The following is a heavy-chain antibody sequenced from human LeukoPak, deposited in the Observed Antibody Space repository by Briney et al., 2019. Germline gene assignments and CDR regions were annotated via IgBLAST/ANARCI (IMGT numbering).Heavy chain of an antibody. CDR2: INPNSGGT. J-gene: IGHJ4*02. CDR3: ARDVGRLVIVGATGHFDY. D-gene: IGHD1-26*01. CDR1: GYTFTAYY. V-gene: IGHV1-2*02. Sequence: EASVKVSCEASGYTFTAYYMHWVRQAPGQGLEWMGWINPNSGGTNYAQKFQGRVTMTRDTSISTAYMELSRLRSDDTAVYYCARDVGRLVIVGATGHFDYWGQGTLVTVSS.